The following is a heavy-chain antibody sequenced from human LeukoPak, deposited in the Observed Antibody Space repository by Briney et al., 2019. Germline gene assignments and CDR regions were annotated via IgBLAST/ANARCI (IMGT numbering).Heavy chain of an antibody. CDR2: ISAYNGNT. D-gene: IGHD2-15*01. J-gene: IGHJ4*02. V-gene: IGHV1-18*01. CDR3: ARVGVSCSGGSCYSDHFDY. CDR1: GYTFPSND. Sequence: ASVKVSCKASGYTFPSNDLSWVRQAPRQGLEWTGWISAYNGNTNYAQKLQGRVTMTTDTSTSTAYMELRNLRSEGTAVYYCARVGVSCSGGSCYSDHFDYWGQGTLVTVSS.